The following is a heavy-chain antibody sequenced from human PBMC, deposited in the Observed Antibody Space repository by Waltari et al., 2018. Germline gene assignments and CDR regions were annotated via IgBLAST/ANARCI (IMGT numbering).Heavy chain of an antibody. J-gene: IGHJ5*02. CDR3: AKDRSSGWYEGFDP. D-gene: IGHD6-19*01. V-gene: IGHV3-30*18. Sequence: QVQLVESGGGVVQPGRSLRLSCAASGFTFSSYGMHWVRPAPGKGLEWVAVISYDGSNKYYADSVKGRFTISRDNSKNTLYLQMNSLRAEDTAVYYCAKDRSSGWYEGFDPWGQGTLVTVSS. CDR1: GFTFSSYG. CDR2: ISYDGSNK.